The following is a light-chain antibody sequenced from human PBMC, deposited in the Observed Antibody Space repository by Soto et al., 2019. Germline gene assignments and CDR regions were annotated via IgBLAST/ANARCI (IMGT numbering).Light chain of an antibody. Sequence: QMTQSPSSLSASVRDRVIITCRASQDIGNDLGWYQKRPGKAPKLLIYGASSLRSGVPSRFSGSGSGTHFTLTINSLQAEDSATYYCQQSYSPPFTFGPGTKVDIK. V-gene: IGKV1-6*02. J-gene: IGKJ3*01. CDR2: GAS. CDR3: QQSYSPPFT. CDR1: QDIGND.